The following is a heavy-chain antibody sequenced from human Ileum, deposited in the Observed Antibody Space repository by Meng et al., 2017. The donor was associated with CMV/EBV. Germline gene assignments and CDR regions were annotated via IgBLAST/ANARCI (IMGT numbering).Heavy chain of an antibody. D-gene: IGHD6-13*01. J-gene: IGHJ4*02. CDR3: AREPPSGQQLD. CDR1: GGPISSHPYF. V-gene: IGHV4-39*07. Sequence: QLQLQEAGPGLVKPPDTPSLTSTGSGGPISSHPYFWRWIRQTPGEGLEWIETISYSGNTYSNQSLKSPVTISLDTPKTQFSLKLTSVTAADTAVYYCAREPPSGQQLDWGQGTLVTVSS. CDR2: ISYSGNT.